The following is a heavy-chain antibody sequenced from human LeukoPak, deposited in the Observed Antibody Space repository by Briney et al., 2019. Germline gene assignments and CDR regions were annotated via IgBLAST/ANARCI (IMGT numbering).Heavy chain of an antibody. V-gene: IGHV1-2*02. CDR3: ARGRMIVVPAALNWFDP. CDR2: INPNSGGT. D-gene: IGHD2-2*01. CDR1: GYTFNGYY. J-gene: IGHJ5*02. Sequence: ASVKVSCKASGYTFNGYYMHWVRHAPGQGLEWMGWINPNSGGTNYAQKFQGRVTMTRDTSISTAYMELSRLRSDDTAVYYCARGRMIVVPAALNWFDPWGQGTLVTVSS.